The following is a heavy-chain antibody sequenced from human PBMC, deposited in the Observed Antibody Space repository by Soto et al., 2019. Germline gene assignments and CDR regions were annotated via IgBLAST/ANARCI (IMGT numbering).Heavy chain of an antibody. Sequence: PSETLSLTCTVSGGPIRSYYWSWIRQPAGKGLEWIGRIYVSGIIDYNPSLKSRVTLSEDTSKNQFSLELSSVTAADTAVYFCARASKFGDLYYWGPGVLVTVSS. CDR3: ARASKFGDLYY. D-gene: IGHD3-10*02. J-gene: IGHJ4*02. CDR1: GGPIRSYY. V-gene: IGHV4-4*07. CDR2: IYVSGII.